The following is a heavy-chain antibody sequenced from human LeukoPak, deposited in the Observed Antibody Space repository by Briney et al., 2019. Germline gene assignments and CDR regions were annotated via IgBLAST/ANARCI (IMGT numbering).Heavy chain of an antibody. D-gene: IGHD3-10*01. V-gene: IGHV3-23*01. CDR3: AKEDRRFGESPFDY. J-gene: IGHJ4*02. Sequence: GGSLRLSCAASGFTFSSYAMSWVRQAPGKGLEWVSAISGSGGSTYYADPVEGRFTVSRDNSKNTLYPQMNSLRAEDTAVYYCAKEDRRFGESPFDYWGQGTLVTVSS. CDR1: GFTFSSYA. CDR2: ISGSGGST.